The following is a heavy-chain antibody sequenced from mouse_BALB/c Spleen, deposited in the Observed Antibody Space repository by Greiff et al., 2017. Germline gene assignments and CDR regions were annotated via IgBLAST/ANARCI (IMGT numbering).Heavy chain of an antibody. Sequence: QVQLQQPGAELVKPGASVKMSCKASGYTFTSYNMHWVKQTPGQGLEWIGAIYPGNGDTSYNQKFKGKATLTADKSSSTAYMQLGSLTSGDSAVYYCARGGERAMDYWGQGTSVTVSS. CDR2: IYPGNGDT. J-gene: IGHJ4*01. V-gene: IGHV1-12*01. CDR3: ARGGERAMDY. CDR1: GYTFTSYN.